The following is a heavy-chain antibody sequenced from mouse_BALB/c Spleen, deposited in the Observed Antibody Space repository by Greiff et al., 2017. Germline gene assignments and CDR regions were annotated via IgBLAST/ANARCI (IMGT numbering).Heavy chain of an antibody. CDR1: GYTFTSYW. J-gene: IGHJ2*01. D-gene: IGHD2-14*01. CDR2: INPSTGYT. CDR3: ARPYYRYYYFDY. V-gene: IGHV1-7*01. Sequence: QVHVKQSGAELAKPGASVKMSCKASGYTFTSYWMHWVKQRPGQGLEWIGYINPSTGYTEYNQKFKDKATLTADKSSSTAYMQLSSLTSEDSAVYYCARPYYRYYYFDYWGQGTTLTVSS.